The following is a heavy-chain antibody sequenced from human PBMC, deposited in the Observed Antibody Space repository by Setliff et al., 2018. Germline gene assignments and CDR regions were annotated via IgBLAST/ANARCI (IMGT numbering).Heavy chain of an antibody. CDR1: GYTFTNYW. D-gene: IGHD3-3*01. CDR2: IYPGDSDT. V-gene: IGHV5-51*01. Sequence: PGESLKISCKSSGYTFTNYWIGWVRQMPGKGLEWMGIIYPGDSDTRYSPSFQGQVTISADKSISTAYLQWSSLKASDTAMYYCARSRSNFWSGYFNWFDPWGQGTLVTVSS. CDR3: ARSRSNFWSGYFNWFDP. J-gene: IGHJ5*02.